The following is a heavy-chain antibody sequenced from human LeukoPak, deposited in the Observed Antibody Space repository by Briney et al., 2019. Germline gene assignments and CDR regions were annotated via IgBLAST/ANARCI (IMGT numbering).Heavy chain of an antibody. V-gene: IGHV5-51*02. D-gene: IGHD3-10*02. J-gene: IGHJ4*02. CDR2: IYPDDSDT. Sequence: NRGESLTISCMSSGDIFTDYWTGWARPAPAKGMEWMGIIYPDDSDTRYSPSFQSQVTISADKSTSTAYLQWSSLKASDTAMYYCARGAPMFYYFESWGQGSLVSVSA. CDR3: ARGAPMFYYFES. CDR1: GDIFTDYW.